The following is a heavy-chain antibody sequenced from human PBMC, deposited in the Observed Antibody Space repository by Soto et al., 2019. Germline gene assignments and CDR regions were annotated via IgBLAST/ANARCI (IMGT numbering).Heavy chain of an antibody. CDR1: GFTFSSYA. CDR3: AKASGESYPGSRVFDY. CDR2: ITNTGGDT. J-gene: IGHJ4*02. D-gene: IGHD3-10*01. V-gene: IGHV3-23*01. Sequence: GGSLRLSCAASGFTFSSYAMSWVRQAPGKGLEWVSIITNTGGDTLDADSVKGRFTISRDNSKNTLYLQMNSLRVEDAAIYYCAKASGESYPGSRVFDYRGKGTRVTVSS.